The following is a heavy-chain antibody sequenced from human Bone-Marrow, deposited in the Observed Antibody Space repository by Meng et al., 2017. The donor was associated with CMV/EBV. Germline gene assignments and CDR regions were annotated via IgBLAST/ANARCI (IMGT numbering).Heavy chain of an antibody. D-gene: IGHD2-2*01. CDR2: ISGSGGST. Sequence: GGSLRLSCAASGFTFSSYAMSWVRQAPGKGLEWVSAISGSGGSTYYADSVKGRFTISRDNAKNSLYLQMNSLRAEDTAVYYCAREGYCSSTSCYGHGMDVWGQGTTVTVPS. CDR3: AREGYCSSTSCYGHGMDV. V-gene: IGHV3-23*01. CDR1: GFTFSSYA. J-gene: IGHJ6*02.